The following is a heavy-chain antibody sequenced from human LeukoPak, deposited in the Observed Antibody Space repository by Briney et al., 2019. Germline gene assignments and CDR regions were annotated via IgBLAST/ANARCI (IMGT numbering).Heavy chain of an antibody. CDR2: ISWNSGSI. CDR1: GFTFDDYA. J-gene: IGHJ4*02. V-gene: IGHV3-9*01. CDR3: AKAHRY. Sequence: PGGSLRLSCAASGFTFDDYAMHWVRQAPGKGLEWVSGISWNSGSIGYADSVKGRFTISRDNAKNSLYLQMNSLRAEDTAVYYCAKAHRYWGQGTLVTVSS.